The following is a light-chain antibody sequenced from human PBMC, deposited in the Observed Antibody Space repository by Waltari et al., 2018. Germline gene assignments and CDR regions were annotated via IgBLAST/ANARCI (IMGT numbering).Light chain of an antibody. CDR1: QDISNY. V-gene: IGKV1-9*01. J-gene: IGKJ4*01. CDR3: QQVNGYPLT. Sequence: DIQLTQSPSPLSASVGDRVTITCRASQDISNYLGWYQQKPGKAPNFLIYAASTLQSGVPSRFSGSGSGTEFTLTISSLQPEDFATYYCQQVNGYPLTFGGGTKVEIK. CDR2: AAS.